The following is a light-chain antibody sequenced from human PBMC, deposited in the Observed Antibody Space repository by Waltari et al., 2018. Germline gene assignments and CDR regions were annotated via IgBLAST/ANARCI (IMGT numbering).Light chain of an antibody. CDR2: DVS. V-gene: IGLV2-14*01. Sequence: QSALTQPASVSGSPGQSITISCTATISDVGGYNYVSWYQQHPGKAPKLMIYDVSNRPSGVSNRFSGSKSGNTASLTISRLQAEDEADYYCSSYTSSSVVFGGGTKLTVL. CDR3: SSYTSSSVV. J-gene: IGLJ2*01. CDR1: ISDVGGYNY.